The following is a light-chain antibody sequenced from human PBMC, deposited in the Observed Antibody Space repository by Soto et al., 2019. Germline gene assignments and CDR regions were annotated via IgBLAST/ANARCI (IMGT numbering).Light chain of an antibody. CDR3: GTWDSSLSGGV. V-gene: IGLV1-51*02. J-gene: IGLJ3*02. CDR2: ENN. Sequence: QSVLTQPPSVSAAPGQKVTISCSGSSSNIGNNYVSWYQQLPGTAPKLLIYENNKRPSGIPDRLSGSKSGTSATLGITGLQTGDEADYYCGTWDSSLSGGVFGGGTKLTVL. CDR1: SSNIGNNY.